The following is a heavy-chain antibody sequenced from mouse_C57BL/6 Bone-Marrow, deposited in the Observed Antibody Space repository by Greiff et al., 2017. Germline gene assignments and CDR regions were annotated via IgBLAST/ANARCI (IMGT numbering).Heavy chain of an antibody. CDR2: IHPNSGST. D-gene: IGHD2-3*01. Sequence: QVQLQQPGAELVKPGASVKLSCKASGYTFTSYWMHWVKQRPGQGLEWIGMIHPNSGSTNYNEKFKSKATLTVDTSSSTAYMQLSSLTSEDPAVYYCARGWLLFDYWGQGTTLTVSS. CDR3: ARGWLLFDY. V-gene: IGHV1-64*01. CDR1: GYTFTSYW. J-gene: IGHJ2*01.